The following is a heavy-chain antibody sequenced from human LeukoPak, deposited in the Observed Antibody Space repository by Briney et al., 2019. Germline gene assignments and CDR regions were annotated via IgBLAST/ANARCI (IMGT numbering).Heavy chain of an antibody. CDR3: ARDLGGRDAFDI. D-gene: IGHD3-16*01. CDR2: ISSSSSYI. V-gene: IGHV3-21*01. CDR1: GFTFSNYA. Sequence: GGSLRLSCAASGFTFSNYAMGWVRQAPGKGLEWVSSISSSSSYIYYADSVKGRFTISRDNAKNSLYLQMNSLRAEDTAVYYCARDLGGRDAFDIWGQGTMVTVSS. J-gene: IGHJ3*02.